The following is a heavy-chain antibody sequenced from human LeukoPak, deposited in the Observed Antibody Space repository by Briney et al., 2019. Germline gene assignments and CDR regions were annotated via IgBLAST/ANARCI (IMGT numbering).Heavy chain of an antibody. J-gene: IGHJ4*02. CDR2: ISSSGSTI. CDR1: GFTFSSYE. Sequence: EGSLRLSCAASGFTFSSYEMNWVRQAPGKGLEWVSYISSSGSTIYYADSVKGRFTISRDNAKKSLYLQMNSLRAEDTAVYYCARQTGSGLFILPGGQGTLVTVSS. CDR3: ARQTGSGLFILP. V-gene: IGHV3-48*03. D-gene: IGHD3/OR15-3a*01.